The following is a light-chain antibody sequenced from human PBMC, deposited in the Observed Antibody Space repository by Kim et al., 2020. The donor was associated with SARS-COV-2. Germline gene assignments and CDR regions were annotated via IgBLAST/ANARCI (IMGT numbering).Light chain of an antibody. CDR3: QQRGSWPPALT. CDR1: HNVGIS. Sequence: PGEGATLSCGASHNVGISLGWYQQTPGQAPGLLIYDAAIRAAGIPDRFSGSGSGTEFTLTIGSLAPEDFAIYYCQQRGSWPPALTFGGGTKVDIK. CDR2: DAA. V-gene: IGKV3-11*01. J-gene: IGKJ4*01.